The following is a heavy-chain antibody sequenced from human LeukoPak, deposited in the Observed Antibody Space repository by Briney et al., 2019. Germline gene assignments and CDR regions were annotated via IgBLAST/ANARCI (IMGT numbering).Heavy chain of an antibody. CDR1: GFTFSSYG. D-gene: IGHD5-18*01. V-gene: IGHV3-21*01. CDR3: ARDSGYSYGNYYYYYMDV. CDR2: ISSSSSYI. Sequence: GGSLRLSCAASGFTFSSYGMHWVRQAPGKGLEWVSSISSSSSYIYYADSVKGRFTISRDNAKNSLYLQMNSLRAEDTAVYYCARDSGYSYGNYYYYYMDVWGKGTTVTISS. J-gene: IGHJ6*03.